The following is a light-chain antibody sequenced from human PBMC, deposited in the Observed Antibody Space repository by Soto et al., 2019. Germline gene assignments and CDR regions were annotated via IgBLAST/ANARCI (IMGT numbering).Light chain of an antibody. CDR3: QQSYSSPPIT. Sequence: DIQMTQSPSSLSASVGDRVTITCRASQSISSYLNWYQQKPGKAPKLLIYAASSLQSGVPSRFSGSGSGTEFPLTIRSLQPEDFATYLCQQSYSSPPITFGQGTRLEIK. V-gene: IGKV1-39*01. CDR2: AAS. J-gene: IGKJ5*01. CDR1: QSISSY.